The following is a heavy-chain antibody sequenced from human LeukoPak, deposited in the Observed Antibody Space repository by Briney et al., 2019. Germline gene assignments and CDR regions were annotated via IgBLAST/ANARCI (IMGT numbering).Heavy chain of an antibody. J-gene: IGHJ4*02. D-gene: IGHD6-13*01. Sequence: SETLSLTCAVSGGSISSCSYYWVWIRQPPGKGLEWIGSIYCSAITYDNPALKSRVTISADTSKNQFPLKLSSVTAAATAVYYCARQERIAAAGKIDYWGQGTLVTVSS. CDR2: IYCSAIT. CDR3: ARQERIAAAGKIDY. V-gene: IGHV4-39*01. CDR1: GGSISSCSYY.